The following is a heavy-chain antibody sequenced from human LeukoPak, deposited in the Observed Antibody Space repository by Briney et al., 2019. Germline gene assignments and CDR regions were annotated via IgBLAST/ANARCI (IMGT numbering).Heavy chain of an antibody. J-gene: IGHJ4*02. CDR1: GFTFSSYS. D-gene: IGHD2-2*01. Sequence: GGSLRLSCAAPGFTFSSYSMNWVRQAPGKGLEWVSSISSSSSYIYYADSVKGRFTISRDNAKNSLYLQMNSLRAEDTAVYYCARDEVPAAMGYYFDYWGQGTLVTVSS. CDR3: ARDEVPAAMGYYFDY. CDR2: ISSSSSYI. V-gene: IGHV3-21*01.